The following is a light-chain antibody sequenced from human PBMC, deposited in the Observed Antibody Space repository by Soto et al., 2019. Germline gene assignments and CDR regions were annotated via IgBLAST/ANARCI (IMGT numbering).Light chain of an antibody. J-gene: IGLJ2*01. V-gene: IGLV2-8*01. Sequence: QSALTQPPSASGSPGQSVTISCTGSSSDVGGYNAVSWYQQLPVKDPQLMIYAVSEWPSGVPDRFSGSKSGNTASLTVSGLQTEDEADYYCISYAGSNKKVFGGGTKLTVL. CDR3: ISYAGSNKKV. CDR1: SSDVGGYNA. CDR2: AVS.